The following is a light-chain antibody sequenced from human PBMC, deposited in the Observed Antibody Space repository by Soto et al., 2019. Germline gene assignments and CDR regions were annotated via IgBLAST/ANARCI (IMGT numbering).Light chain of an antibody. Sequence: EIVLTQSPATLSLSPGERAILSCRASQSISSYLAWYQQKPGQTPRLLIYGASNRATGIPARFSGSGSGTDFTLTISRLEPEDFAVYYCQQYGSSPRTFGQGTKVDIK. CDR1: QSISSY. CDR2: GAS. CDR3: QQYGSSPRT. V-gene: IGKV3-20*01. J-gene: IGKJ1*01.